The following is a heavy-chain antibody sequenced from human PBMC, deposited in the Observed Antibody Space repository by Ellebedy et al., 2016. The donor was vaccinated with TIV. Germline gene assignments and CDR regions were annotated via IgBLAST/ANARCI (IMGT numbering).Heavy chain of an antibody. Sequence: GGSLRLSCVASGFIFSSAGMNWVRQAPGKGLEWVANIWNDGTIKYYADSVKGRFTVSRDNSSSTLFLQMESLRADDTAVYYCATDVGGAVVRSGWFDPWGQGTLVTVSS. CDR2: IWNDGTIK. D-gene: IGHD3-3*01. J-gene: IGHJ5*02. CDR1: GFIFSSAG. CDR3: ATDVGGAVVRSGWFDP. V-gene: IGHV3-33*03.